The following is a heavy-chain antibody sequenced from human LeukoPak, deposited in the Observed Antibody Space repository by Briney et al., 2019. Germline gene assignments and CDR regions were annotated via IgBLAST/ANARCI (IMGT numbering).Heavy chain of an antibody. CDR3: ATAGTTGTTGYYYYYYMDV. D-gene: IGHD1-1*01. V-gene: IGHV3-20*04. CDR1: GFTFDDYG. Sequence: GGSLRLSCAASGFTFDDYGMSWVRQAPGKGLEWVSGINWNGGSTGYADSVKGRFTISRDNAKNSLYLQMNSLRAEDTALYYCATAGTTGTTGYYYYYYMDVWGKGTTVTVSS. CDR2: INWNGGST. J-gene: IGHJ6*03.